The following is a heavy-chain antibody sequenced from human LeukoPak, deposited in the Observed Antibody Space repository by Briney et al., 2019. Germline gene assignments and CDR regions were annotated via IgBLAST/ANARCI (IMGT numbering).Heavy chain of an antibody. D-gene: IGHD4-23*01. J-gene: IGHJ6*02. V-gene: IGHV3-43D*03. CDR2: ISWDGGST. CDR3: AKDAESKVTPYYYGMDV. CDR1: GFTFDDYA. Sequence: GGSLRLSCAASGFTFDDYAMHWVRQAPGKGLEWVSLISWDGGSTYYADSVKGRFTISRDNSKNSLYLQMNSLRAEDTALYYCAKDAESKVTPYYYGMDVWGQGTTVTVSS.